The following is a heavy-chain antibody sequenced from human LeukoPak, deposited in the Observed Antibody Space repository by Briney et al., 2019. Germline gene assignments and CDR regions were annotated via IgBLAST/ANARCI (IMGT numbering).Heavy chain of an antibody. CDR1: GFTFSSYA. D-gene: IGHD6-13*01. J-gene: IGHJ4*02. V-gene: IGHV3-30-3*01. CDR2: ISYDGSNK. Sequence: GGSLRLSCAASGFTFSSYAMRWVRQAPGKGLEWVAVISYDGSNKYYADSVKGRFTISRDNSKNTLYLQMNSLRAEDTAVYYCARGGEQQLAHPLDYWGQGTLVTVSS. CDR3: ARGGEQQLAHPLDY.